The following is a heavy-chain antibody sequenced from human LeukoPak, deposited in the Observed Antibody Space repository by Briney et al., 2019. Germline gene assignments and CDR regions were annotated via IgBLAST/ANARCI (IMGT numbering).Heavy chain of an antibody. CDR3: ARDRDYYFDY. CDR2: IWYDGSNK. Sequence: GGSLRLSCAASGFTFSSYGMHWVRQAPGKGLEWVAVIWYDGSNKYYADSVKGRFTIPRDNSKNTLYLQMNSLRAEDTAVYYCARDRDYYFDYWVQGTLVTVSS. D-gene: IGHD3/OR15-3a*01. J-gene: IGHJ4*02. V-gene: IGHV3-33*01. CDR1: GFTFSSYG.